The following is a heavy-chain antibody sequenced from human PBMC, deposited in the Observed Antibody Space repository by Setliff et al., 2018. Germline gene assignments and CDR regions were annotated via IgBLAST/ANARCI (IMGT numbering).Heavy chain of an antibody. CDR1: GGSFSNYA. Sequence: ASVKVSCKVSGGSFSNYAINWARQVSGQGLEWMGRFIPVLSSADYSQRFQGRVAFTADESTTTVFMELSTLRSDDTAVYFCARWLSSDPFDLWGQGTVVT. CDR3: ARWLSSDPFDL. V-gene: IGHV1-69*11. J-gene: IGHJ3*01. CDR2: FIPVLSSA. D-gene: IGHD5-12*01.